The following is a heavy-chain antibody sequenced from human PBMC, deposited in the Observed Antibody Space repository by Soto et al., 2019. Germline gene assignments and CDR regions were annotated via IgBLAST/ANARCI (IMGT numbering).Heavy chain of an antibody. Sequence: LRLSCAASGFTFSSYGMHWVRQAPGKGLEWVAGISYDGSNKYYADSVKGRFTISRDNSKNTLYLQMNSLRAEDTAVYYCAKNPLDGYNLSARYFDYWGQGSLVTVCS. J-gene: IGHJ4*02. CDR3: AKNPLDGYNLSARYFDY. V-gene: IGHV3-30*18. D-gene: IGHD5-12*01. CDR2: ISYDGSNK. CDR1: GFTFSSYG.